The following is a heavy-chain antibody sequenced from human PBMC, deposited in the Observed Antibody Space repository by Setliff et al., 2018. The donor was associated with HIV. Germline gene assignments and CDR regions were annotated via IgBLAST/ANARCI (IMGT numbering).Heavy chain of an antibody. V-gene: IGHV1-3*01. Sequence: ASVKVSCKASGCTLSTYALYWVRQAPGQRLEWMGWINSDNGNTKFSQKFQGRLTITADTTASTAYMVLSSLTSEDTAVYYCARGGAREYQLLYNYFDPWGQGTLVTSPQ. CDR1: GCTLSTYA. CDR3: ARGGAREYQLLYNYFDP. CDR2: INSDNGNT. J-gene: IGHJ5*02. D-gene: IGHD2-2*01.